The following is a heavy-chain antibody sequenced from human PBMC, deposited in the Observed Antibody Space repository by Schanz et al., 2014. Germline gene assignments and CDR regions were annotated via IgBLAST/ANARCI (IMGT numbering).Heavy chain of an antibody. V-gene: IGHV3-33*01. CDR1: GFTFSSYG. CDR3: ARDYAGFDC. CDR2: VCYDGSKK. Sequence: QVELVESGGGVVQPGRSLRLSCAASGFTFSSYGMHWVRQVPGKGLEWVAVVCYDGSKKYYADSVKGRFTTSRDNSKNTMYLQMNSLRAEDTAVYYCARDYAGFDCWGQGTLVTVSS. J-gene: IGHJ4*02. D-gene: IGHD3-16*01.